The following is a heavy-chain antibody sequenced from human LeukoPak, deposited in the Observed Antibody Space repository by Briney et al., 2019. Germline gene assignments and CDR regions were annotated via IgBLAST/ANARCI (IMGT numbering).Heavy chain of an antibody. CDR2: IYYSGSGSA. Sequence: PSETLSLTCNVSGASISSGGYYWSWIRQAPGKGLEWIGYIYYSGSGSAYYIPSLKSRLTIEVDTSKNQFSLKLTSVTAADTAVYYCATDCSDDYLCYWSQGTLVTVSS. CDR3: ATDCSDDYLCY. J-gene: IGHJ4*02. D-gene: IGHD2/OR15-2a*01. V-gene: IGHV4-31*03. CDR1: GASISSGGYY.